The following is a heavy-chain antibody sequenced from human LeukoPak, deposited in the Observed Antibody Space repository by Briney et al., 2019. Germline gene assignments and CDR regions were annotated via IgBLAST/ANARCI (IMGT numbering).Heavy chain of an antibody. D-gene: IGHD2-2*01. CDR1: GGTFSSYA. Sequence: SVKVSCKASGGTFSSYAISWVRQAPGQGLEWMGGIIPIFGTANYAQKFQGRVTITTDESTSTAYMELSSLRSEDTAVYYCASGGGYCSSTSCHSFDYWGQGTLVTVSS. J-gene: IGHJ4*02. V-gene: IGHV1-69*05. CDR3: ASGGGYCSSTSCHSFDY. CDR2: IIPIFGTA.